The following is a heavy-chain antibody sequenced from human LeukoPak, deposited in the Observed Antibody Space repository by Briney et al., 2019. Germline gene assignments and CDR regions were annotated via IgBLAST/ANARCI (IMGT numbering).Heavy chain of an antibody. CDR3: ARGERDSDLDS. D-gene: IGHD1-26*01. Sequence: ASVEVSCKASGYTFTAYYIHWVRQAPGQGLEWMGWINPNSGGTNYAQKIQGRVTMTRDTSINTAYMELSRLRSDDTAVYYCARGERDSDLDSWGQGTLVTVSS. V-gene: IGHV1-2*02. J-gene: IGHJ4*02. CDR1: GYTFTAYY. CDR2: INPNSGGT.